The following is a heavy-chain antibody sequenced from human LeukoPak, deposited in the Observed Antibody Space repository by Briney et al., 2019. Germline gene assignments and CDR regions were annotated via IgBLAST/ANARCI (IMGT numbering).Heavy chain of an antibody. CDR3: AKDGAGLAKSGGCFDY. D-gene: IGHD1-26*01. Sequence: PGGSLRLSCAASGFTFSSYGMHWVRQAPGKGLEWVAFIRYDGSNKYYADSVKGRFTISRDNSKSTLYLQMNSLRAEDTAVYYCAKDGAGLAKSGGCFDYWGQGTLVTVSS. CDR2: IRYDGSNK. J-gene: IGHJ4*02. CDR1: GFTFSSYG. V-gene: IGHV3-30*02.